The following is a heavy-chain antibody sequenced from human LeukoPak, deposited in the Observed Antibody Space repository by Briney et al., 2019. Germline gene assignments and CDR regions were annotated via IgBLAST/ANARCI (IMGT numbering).Heavy chain of an antibody. CDR1: GYTFTGYY. D-gene: IGHD2-8*01. CDR2: INPNSGGT. V-gene: IGHV1-2*02. J-gene: IGHJ4*02. Sequence: ASVKVSCKASGYTFTGYYMHWVRQAPGQGLEWMGWINPNSGGTNYAQKFQGRVTMTRDTSISTAYMELSRLRSDDTAVYYCATIGYCTNGVCPTPYYFDYWGQGTLVSVSS. CDR3: ATIGYCTNGVCPTPYYFDY.